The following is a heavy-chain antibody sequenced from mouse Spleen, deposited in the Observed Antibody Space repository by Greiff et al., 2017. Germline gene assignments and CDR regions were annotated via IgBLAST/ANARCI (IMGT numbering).Heavy chain of an antibody. D-gene: IGHD2-1*01. Sequence: VKLMESGPGLVAPSQSLSITCTVSGFSLTSYGVDWVRQSPGKGLEWLGVIWGGGSTNYNSALKSRLSISKDNSKSQVFLKMNSLQTDDTAMYYCASEGAGNYYAMDYWGQGTSVTVSS. CDR2: IWGGGST. CDR3: ASEGAGNYYAMDY. CDR1: GFSLTSYG. J-gene: IGHJ4*01. V-gene: IGHV2-6*01.